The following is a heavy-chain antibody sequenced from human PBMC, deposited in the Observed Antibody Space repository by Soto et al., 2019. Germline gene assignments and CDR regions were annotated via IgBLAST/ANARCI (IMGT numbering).Heavy chain of an antibody. CDR1: GGSISSYY. CDR3: ARRYGASFDY. Sequence: QVQLQESGPGLVKPSETLSLTCTVSGGSISSYYWSWIRQPPGKGLEWIGYIYYRGSTNYNPSLKIRVTISVDTSKNQFSLKLSSVTAADTAVYYCARRYGASFDYWGQGTLVTVSS. V-gene: IGHV4-59*01. CDR2: IYYRGST. D-gene: IGHD4-17*01. J-gene: IGHJ4*02.